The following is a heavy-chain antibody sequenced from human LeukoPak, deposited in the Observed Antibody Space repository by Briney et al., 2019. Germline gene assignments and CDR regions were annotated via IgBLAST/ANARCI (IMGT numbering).Heavy chain of an antibody. CDR3: ARDIYGYFDL. J-gene: IGHJ2*01. D-gene: IGHD3-16*01. CDR1: GFSFDDYA. V-gene: IGHV3-9*01. CDR2: ISWNSGSI. Sequence: GGSLRLSCAASGFSFDDYAMHWVRQAPGKGLEWVSGISWNSGSIGYADSVKGRFTISRDNAQNSLYLQMNSLRAEDTAVYYCARDIYGYFDLWGRGTLVTVSS.